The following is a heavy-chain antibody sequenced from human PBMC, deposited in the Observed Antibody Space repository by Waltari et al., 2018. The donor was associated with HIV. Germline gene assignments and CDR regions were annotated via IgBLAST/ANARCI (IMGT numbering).Heavy chain of an antibody. Sequence: QVQLQESGPGLEKPSQTLSLTCTVSGVATSSDYYYWRWIRQPAGKGLEWIGRAHTRGSTNYNPSVKSRVTISVDTSQNQFSLKINSVTAADTAVYYCARGGGHQLLVGEYFHHWGQGTLVTVSS. CDR3: ARGGGHQLLVGEYFHH. CDR1: GVATSSDYYY. J-gene: IGHJ1*01. CDR2: AHTRGST. V-gene: IGHV4-61*02. D-gene: IGHD3-10*01.